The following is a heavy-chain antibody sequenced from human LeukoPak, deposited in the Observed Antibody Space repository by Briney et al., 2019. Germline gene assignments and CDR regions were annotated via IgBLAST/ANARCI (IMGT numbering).Heavy chain of an antibody. CDR2: ISSSSSYI. J-gene: IGHJ4*02. D-gene: IGHD2-15*01. V-gene: IGHV3-21*01. CDR1: GFTFISYS. Sequence: PGGSLRLFCAASGFTFISYSMNWVRQAPGKGPEWVSSISSSSSYIYYADSVKGRFTISRDNAKNSLYLQMNSLRAEDTAVYYCARAYCSGGSCYFDYWGKGTLVTVSP. CDR3: ARAYCSGGSCYFDY.